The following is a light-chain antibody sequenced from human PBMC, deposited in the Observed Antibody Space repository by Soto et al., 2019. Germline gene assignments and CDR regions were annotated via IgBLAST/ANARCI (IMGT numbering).Light chain of an antibody. V-gene: IGKV1-5*03. J-gene: IGKJ1*01. CDR3: QQYNSYSWT. Sequence: DIQMTQSPSTLSASVGDRVTITCRASQSISSWLAWYQQKPGEAPKLLIYKASSLESGVPSRFSGSGSGTEFTLTISSLQPDDSETYYCQQYNSYSWTFGQGTKVEIK. CDR2: KAS. CDR1: QSISSW.